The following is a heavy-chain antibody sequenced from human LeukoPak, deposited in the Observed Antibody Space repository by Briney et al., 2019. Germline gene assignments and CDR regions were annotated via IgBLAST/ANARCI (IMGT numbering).Heavy chain of an antibody. CDR2: ISWNSGST. V-gene: IGHV3-9*01. Sequence: GRSLRLSCAASGFTFDDYAMHWVRQAPGKGLEWVSGISWNSGSTGYADSVKGRFTISRDNAKNSLYLQMNSLRAEDTALYYCAKDVYYYDSSGYHTPGAFDIWGQGTMVTVSS. CDR1: GFTFDDYA. CDR3: AKDVYYYDSSGYHTPGAFDI. D-gene: IGHD3-22*01. J-gene: IGHJ3*02.